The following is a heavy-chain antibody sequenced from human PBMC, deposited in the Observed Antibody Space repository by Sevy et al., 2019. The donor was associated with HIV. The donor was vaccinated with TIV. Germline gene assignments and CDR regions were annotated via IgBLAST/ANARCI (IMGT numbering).Heavy chain of an antibody. CDR3: PRGPEWELTSFLSH. CDR1: GFTFRTYA. J-gene: IGHJ4*02. CDR2: ISSNGDNA. D-gene: IGHD1-26*01. V-gene: IGHV3-30*01. Sequence: GGSLRLSCAASGFTFRTYAFHWVRQTPGRGLERIGLISSNGDNAFYANSVRGRFTISRDNSMNTLYLQMTSLTPDDTAVYYCPRGPEWELTSFLSHWGQGTLVIVSS.